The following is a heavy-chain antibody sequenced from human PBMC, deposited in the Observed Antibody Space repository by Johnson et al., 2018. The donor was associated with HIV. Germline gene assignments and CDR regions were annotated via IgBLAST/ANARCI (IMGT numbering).Heavy chain of an antibody. CDR2: TPGGDGGT. J-gene: IGHJ3*02. CDR1: GLAFSNYA. V-gene: IGHV3-23*04. CDR3: ARGFDAFDI. Sequence: VQLVESGGNLVQPGGSLRLSCVASGLAFSNYAVKWVSHTPGGDGGTSFADSVRGRYIISRDNAKNSLYLQMNSLRAEDTAVYYCARGFDAFDIWGQGTMVTVSS.